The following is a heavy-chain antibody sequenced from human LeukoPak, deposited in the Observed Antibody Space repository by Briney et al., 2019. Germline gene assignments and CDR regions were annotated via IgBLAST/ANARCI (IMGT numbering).Heavy chain of an antibody. D-gene: IGHD4-17*01. CDR2: ISRSGGST. Sequence: GGSLRLSCAASGFTFSTNAMSWVRQAPGKGMEWVSGISRSGGSTYYADSVKGRFTISRDNSKNTLYLQMNSLRGEDTAVYYCAKTGSTVTALNWFDPWVQGTLVTVSS. CDR3: AKTGSTVTALNWFDP. V-gene: IGHV3-23*01. J-gene: IGHJ5*02. CDR1: GFTFSTNA.